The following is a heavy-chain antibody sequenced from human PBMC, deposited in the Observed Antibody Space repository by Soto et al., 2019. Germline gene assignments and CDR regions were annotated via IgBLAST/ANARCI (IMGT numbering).Heavy chain of an antibody. V-gene: IGHV4-28*01. D-gene: IGHD1-1*01. Sequence: QVQLQESGPGLVKPSDTLSLTCAVSGYSISSSNYWGWIRQAPGKGLEWIGHIYYSGNTDYNPSLKSLXXMXVXXSNNQSSLKLSSITAVDTAVYYWARKPNLWNYVDYWGQGTLVTVSS. CDR3: ARKPNLWNYVDY. J-gene: IGHJ4*02. CDR1: GYSISSSNY. CDR2: IYYSGNT.